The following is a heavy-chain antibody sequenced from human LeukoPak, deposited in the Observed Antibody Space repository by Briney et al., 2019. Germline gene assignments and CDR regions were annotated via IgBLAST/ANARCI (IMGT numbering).Heavy chain of an antibody. J-gene: IGHJ6*02. Sequence: SETLSLTCAVYGGSFSGYYWSWIRQPPGKGLEWIGEINHSGSTNYNPSLKSRVTISVDTSKNQFSLKLSSVTAADTAVYYCARVPALYDFWSGYYRPYYYGMDVWGQGTTVTVPS. CDR3: ARVPALYDFWSGYYRPYYYGMDV. CDR1: GGSFSGYY. CDR2: INHSGST. V-gene: IGHV4-34*01. D-gene: IGHD3-3*01.